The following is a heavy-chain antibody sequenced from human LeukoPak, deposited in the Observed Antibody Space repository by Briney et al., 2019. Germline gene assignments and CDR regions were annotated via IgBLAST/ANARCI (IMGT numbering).Heavy chain of an antibody. J-gene: IGHJ4*02. CDR3: ARAYSGYDWGYFDY. D-gene: IGHD5-12*01. CDR2: IYYSGST. V-gene: IGHV4-39*07. CDR1: GGSISSSSYY. Sequence: SETLSLTCTVSGGSISSSSYYWGWIRQPPGKGLEWIGSIYYSGSTYYNPSLKSRVTISVDTSKNQFSLKLSSVTAADTAVYYCARAYSGYDWGYFDYWGQGTLVTVSS.